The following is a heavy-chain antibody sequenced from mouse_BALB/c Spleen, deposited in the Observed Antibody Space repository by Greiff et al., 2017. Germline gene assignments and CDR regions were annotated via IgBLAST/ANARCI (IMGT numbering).Heavy chain of an antibody. CDR3: ARRRGYGNYGFYAMDY. CDR1: GDSITSGY. CDR2: ISYSGST. V-gene: IGHV3-8*02. Sequence: EVQLQESGPSLVKPSQTLSLTCSVTGDSITSGYWNWIRKFPGNKLEYMGYISYSGSTYYNPSLKSRISITRDTSKNQYYLQLNSVTTEDTATYYCARRRGYGNYGFYAMDYWGQGTSVTVSS. D-gene: IGHD2-10*02. J-gene: IGHJ4*01.